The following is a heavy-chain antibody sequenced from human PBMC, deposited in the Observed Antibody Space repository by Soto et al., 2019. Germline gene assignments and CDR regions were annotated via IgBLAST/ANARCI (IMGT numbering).Heavy chain of an antibody. D-gene: IGHD1-1*01. V-gene: IGHV3-48*01. J-gene: IGHJ3*02. CDR2: ISRSSDTI. CDR3: AGWTTGTVGTFDI. CDR1: GFTFSFYS. Sequence: GGSLRLSCAASGFTFSFYSMNWVRQAPGLGLEWVSYISRSSDTIYYADSVKGRFTISRDNAKNSLYLQMNSLRAEDTAVYYCAGWTTGTVGTFDIWGQGTMVTVSS.